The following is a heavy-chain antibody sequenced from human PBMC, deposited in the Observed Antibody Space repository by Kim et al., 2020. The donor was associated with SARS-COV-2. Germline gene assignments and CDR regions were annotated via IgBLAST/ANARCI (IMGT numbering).Heavy chain of an antibody. V-gene: IGHV7-4-1*02. D-gene: IGHD2-15*01. CDR3: ARPTYCSGGSCYYAFDI. J-gene: IGHJ3*02. CDR2: INTNTGNP. CDR1: GYTFTSYA. Sequence: ASVKVSCKASGYTFTSYAMNWVRQAPGQGLEWMGWINTNTGNPTYAQGFTGRFVFSLDTSVSTAYLQISSLKAEDTALYYCARPTYCSGGSCYYAFDIWGQGTMVTVSS.